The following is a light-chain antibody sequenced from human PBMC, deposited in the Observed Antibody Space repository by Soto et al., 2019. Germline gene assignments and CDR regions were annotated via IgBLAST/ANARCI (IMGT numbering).Light chain of an antibody. CDR3: QQFFDLPYT. J-gene: IGKJ2*01. CDR1: RGISNY. Sequence: DIQMTQSPSSLSASVGDRVTITCQASRGISNYVNWYQQKQGKAPNLLVYDASNLQPGVPSRFSGSGSGTVFSFTISSLQPDDIATYFCQQFFDLPYTFGQGTKLQI. CDR2: DAS. V-gene: IGKV1-33*01.